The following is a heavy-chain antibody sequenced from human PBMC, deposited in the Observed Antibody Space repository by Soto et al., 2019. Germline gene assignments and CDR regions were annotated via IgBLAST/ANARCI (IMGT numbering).Heavy chain of an antibody. CDR3: XXXXXGDYGKPFXX. J-gene: IGHJ4*02. D-gene: IGHD4-17*01. CDR1: GGTFSNYA. Sequence: QVQLVQSGAEVKKPGSSVKVSCKTSGGTFSNYAISWVRQAPGQGLEWMGGIIPIFGTANYAQKFQGRVTITADESTTTAYMELSSLRSEDTXXXXXXXXXXGDYGKPFXXWGQG. CDR2: IIPIFGTA. V-gene: IGHV1-69*01.